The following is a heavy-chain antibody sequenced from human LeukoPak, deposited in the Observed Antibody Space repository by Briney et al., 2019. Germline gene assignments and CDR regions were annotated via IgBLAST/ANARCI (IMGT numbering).Heavy chain of an antibody. CDR2: IYHSGST. V-gene: IGHV4-30-2*01. CDR3: ARVLVPANYYDSSGYAFDI. CDR1: GGSISSGGYS. Sequence: SETLSLTCAVSGGSISSGGYSWSWIRQPPGKGLEWIRYIYHSGSTYYNPSLKSRVTISVDRSKNQFSLKLSSVTAADTAVYYCARVLVPANYYDSSGYAFDIWGQGTMVTVSS. J-gene: IGHJ3*02. D-gene: IGHD3-22*01.